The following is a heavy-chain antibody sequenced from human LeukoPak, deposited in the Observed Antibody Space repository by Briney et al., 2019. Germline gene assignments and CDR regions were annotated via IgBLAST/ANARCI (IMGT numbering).Heavy chain of an antibody. J-gene: IGHJ4*02. D-gene: IGHD4-17*01. CDR2: INPNSGGT. Sequence: ASVNVSCKASGYTFTSYAMHWVRQAPGQGLEWMGWINPNSGGTNYAQKFQGWVTMTRDTSISTAYIELSRLRSDDTAVYYCARGGGDHRLHYDYWGQGTLVTVSS. CDR3: ARGGGDHRLHYDY. CDR1: GYTFTSYA. V-gene: IGHV1-2*04.